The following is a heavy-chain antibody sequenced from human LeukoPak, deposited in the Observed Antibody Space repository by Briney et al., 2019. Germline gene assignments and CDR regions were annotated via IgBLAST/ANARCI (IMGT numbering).Heavy chain of an antibody. CDR1: GGSMSDSY. V-gene: IGHV4-59*01. D-gene: IGHD3-9*01. Sequence: SETLSLTCTVSGGSMSDSYWSWIRQSPGKGLEWIGYISNSGQPDYSPSLKSRVTILADTSKNQWSLILNSVTAADTAVYYCARDRWSLSRKTWFYYGMDVWGQGITVTVSS. J-gene: IGHJ6*02. CDR3: ARDRWSLSRKTWFYYGMDV. CDR2: ISNSGQP.